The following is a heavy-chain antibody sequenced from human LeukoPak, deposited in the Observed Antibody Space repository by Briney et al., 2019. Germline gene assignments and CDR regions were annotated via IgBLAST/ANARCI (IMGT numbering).Heavy chain of an antibody. CDR1: GGSFSGYY. D-gene: IGHD3-10*01. CDR3: ARKRKRGYYGSGTFDY. CDR2: ISHSGGT. V-gene: IGHV4-34*01. Sequence: PSETLSLTCDVNGGSFSGYYWSWIRQPPGKGLEWIGEISHSGGTNYNPSLKSRLTISVDTSKNQFSLKLSSVTAADTAVYYCARKRKRGYYGSGTFDYWGQGTLVTVSS. J-gene: IGHJ4*02.